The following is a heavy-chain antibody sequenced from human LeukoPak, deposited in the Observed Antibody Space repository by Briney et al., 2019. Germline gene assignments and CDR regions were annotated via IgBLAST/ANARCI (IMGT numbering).Heavy chain of an antibody. CDR1: GCTFSSYA. CDR3: ARDRRYYDSSGYRYYFDY. J-gene: IGHJ4*02. Sequence: SVKVSCKASGCTFSSYAISWVRQAPGQGLEWMGRIIPIFGIANYAQKFQGRVTITADKSTSTAYMELSSLRSEDTAEYYCARDRRYYDSSGYRYYFDYWGQGTLVTVSS. V-gene: IGHV1-69*04. CDR2: IIPIFGIA. D-gene: IGHD3-22*01.